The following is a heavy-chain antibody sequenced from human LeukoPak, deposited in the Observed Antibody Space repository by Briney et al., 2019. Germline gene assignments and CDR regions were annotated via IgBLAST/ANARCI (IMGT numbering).Heavy chain of an antibody. D-gene: IGHD3-10*01. CDR1: GFTFSSYS. V-gene: IGHV3-21*01. CDR3: ARPYGSGSYYPDY. Sequence: PGGSLRLSCAASGFTFSSYSMNWVRQAPGKGLEWVSSISSSSSYIYYADSVKGRFTISRDNAKNSLYLQMNSLRAEDTAVYYCARPYGSGSYYPDYWGQGTLVTVSS. J-gene: IGHJ4*02. CDR2: ISSSSSYI.